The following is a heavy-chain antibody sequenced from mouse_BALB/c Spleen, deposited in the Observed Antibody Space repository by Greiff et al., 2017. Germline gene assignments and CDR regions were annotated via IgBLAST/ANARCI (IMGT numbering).Heavy chain of an antibody. CDR2: IWSGGST. J-gene: IGHJ3*01. D-gene: IGHD1-2*01. CDR3: ARNKGTTARGFAY. Sequence: QVQLKESGPGLVQPSQSLSITCTVSGFSLTSYGVHWVRQSPGKGLEWLGVIWSGGSTDYNAAFISRLSISKDNSKSQVFFKMNSLQANDTAIYYCARNKGTTARGFAYWGQGTVVTVSA. V-gene: IGHV2-2*02. CDR1: GFSLTSYG.